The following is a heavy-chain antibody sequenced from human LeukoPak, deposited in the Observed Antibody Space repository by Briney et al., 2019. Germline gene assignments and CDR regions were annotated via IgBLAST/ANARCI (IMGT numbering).Heavy chain of an antibody. Sequence: SETLSLTCTVSGGSISSGDYYWSWIRQPPGKGLEWIGYIYYSGSTYYNPSLRSRVTISVDTSKNQFSLKLSSVTAADTAVYYCARHPGILTGYPFDYWGQGTLVTVSS. D-gene: IGHD3-9*01. V-gene: IGHV4-30-4*01. CDR1: GGSISSGDYY. J-gene: IGHJ4*02. CDR2: IYYSGST. CDR3: ARHPGILTGYPFDY.